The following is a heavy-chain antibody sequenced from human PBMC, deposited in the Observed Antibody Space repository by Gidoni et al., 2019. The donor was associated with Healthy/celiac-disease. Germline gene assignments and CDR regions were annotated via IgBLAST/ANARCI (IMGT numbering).Heavy chain of an antibody. J-gene: IGHJ5*02. V-gene: IGHV3-7*01. CDR2: IKQDGSEK. CDR1: GFTFSIHW. D-gene: IGHD6-6*01. Sequence: EVQLVESGGGLVQPGGSLRLSCAPSGFTFSIHWMSWVRQAPGKGLGWVANIKQDGSEKYYVDSVKGRFTISRDNAKNSLYLQMNSLRAEDTAVYYCARALIAARPRWFDPWGQGTLVTVSS. CDR3: ARALIAARPRWFDP.